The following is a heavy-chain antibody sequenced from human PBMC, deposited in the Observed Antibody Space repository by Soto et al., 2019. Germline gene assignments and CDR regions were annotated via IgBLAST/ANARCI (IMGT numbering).Heavy chain of an antibody. D-gene: IGHD3-22*01. J-gene: IGHJ5*02. Sequence: SETLFLTCTVSGGSISSYYWSWIRQPPGKGLEWIGYIYYSGSTNYNPSLKSRVTISVDTSKNQFSLKLSSVTAADTAVYYCARDHHYYDSSGYYYFWFDPWGQGTLVTVSS. V-gene: IGHV4-59*01. CDR1: GGSISSYY. CDR3: ARDHHYYDSSGYYYFWFDP. CDR2: IYYSGST.